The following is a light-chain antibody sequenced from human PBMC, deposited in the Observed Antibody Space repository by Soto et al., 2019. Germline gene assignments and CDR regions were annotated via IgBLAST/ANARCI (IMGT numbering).Light chain of an antibody. Sequence: QSALIQPPSASGTPGQRVTISCSGSSSNIGSNYVYWFQQLPGAAPKLLIYRNNQRPSGVPDRFSGSKSGTSASLAISGLRYEDEADYYCATWEDNLTARVFGGGTKLTVL. V-gene: IGLV1-47*01. CDR2: RNN. CDR1: SSNIGSNY. J-gene: IGLJ3*02. CDR3: ATWEDNLTARV.